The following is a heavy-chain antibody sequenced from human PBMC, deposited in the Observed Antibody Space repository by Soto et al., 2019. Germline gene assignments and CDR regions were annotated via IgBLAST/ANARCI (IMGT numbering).Heavy chain of an antibody. CDR3: TKDTRHSSGWYYYYYSMDA. Sequence: EVQLVESGGGLVQPGRSLRLSCAASGFTFDDYAMHWVRQAPGKGLEWVSGISWNSGSIGYADSVKGRFTISRDNAKKFLYLQMNSLRAEDTALYCCTKDTRHSSGWYYYYYSMDAWVQGTTVTVS. D-gene: IGHD6-19*01. J-gene: IGHJ6*02. CDR2: ISWNSGSI. CDR1: GFTFDDYA. V-gene: IGHV3-9*01.